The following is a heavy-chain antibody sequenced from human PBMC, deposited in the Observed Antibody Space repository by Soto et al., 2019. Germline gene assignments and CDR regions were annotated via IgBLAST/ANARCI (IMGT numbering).Heavy chain of an antibody. CDR2: ISSSSSYI. CDR1: GFTFSSYS. Sequence: GGSLRLSCAASGFTFSSYSMNWVRQAPGKGLEWVSSISSSSSYIYYADSVKGRFTISRDNAKNSLYLQMNSLRAEDTAVYYCAREGLGGYSYGPLDYWGQGTLVTVSS. D-gene: IGHD5-18*01. J-gene: IGHJ4*02. CDR3: AREGLGGYSYGPLDY. V-gene: IGHV3-21*01.